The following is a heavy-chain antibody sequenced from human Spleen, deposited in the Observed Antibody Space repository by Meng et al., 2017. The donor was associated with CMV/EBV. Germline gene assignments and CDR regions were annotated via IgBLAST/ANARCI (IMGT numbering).Heavy chain of an antibody. CDR3: ASYVYYDFWSGYYFGDYYYGMDV. Sequence: SETLSLTCTVSGGSISSSSYYWGWIRQPPGKGLEWIGSIYYSGSTYYNPSLKSRVTISVDTSKNQFSLKLSSVTAADTAVYYCASYVYYDFWSGYYFGDYYYGMDVWGQGTTVTVSS. V-gene: IGHV4-39*01. CDR1: GGSISSSSYY. CDR2: IYYSGST. D-gene: IGHD3-3*01. J-gene: IGHJ6*02.